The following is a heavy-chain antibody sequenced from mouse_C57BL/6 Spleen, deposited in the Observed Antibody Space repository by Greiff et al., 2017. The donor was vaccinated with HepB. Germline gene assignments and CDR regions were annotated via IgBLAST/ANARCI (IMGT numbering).Heavy chain of an antibody. V-gene: IGHV5-9-1*02. CDR2: ISSGGDYI. CDR1: GFTFSSYA. Sequence: EVHLVESGEGLVKPGGSLKLSCAASGFTFSSYAMSWVRQTPEKRLEWVAYISSGGDYIYYADTVKGRFTISRDNARNTLYLQMSSLKSEDTAMYYCTRKYYYCSSYEGYWYFDVWGTGTTVTVSS. J-gene: IGHJ1*03. CDR3: TRKYYYCSSYEGYWYFDV. D-gene: IGHD1-1*01.